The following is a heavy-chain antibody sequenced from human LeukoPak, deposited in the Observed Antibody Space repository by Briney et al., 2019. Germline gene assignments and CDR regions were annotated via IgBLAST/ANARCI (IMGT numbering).Heavy chain of an antibody. D-gene: IGHD6-19*01. Sequence: ESLKIPCKGSGYSFTSYWIDWVRQMPGKRLEWMGIIYPGDSDTRYSPSFQGQVTISADKSISTAYLQWSSLKASDTAMYYCARLSEIGVAEDSWFDPGGQGTLVTVSS. CDR3: ARLSEIGVAEDSWFDP. V-gene: IGHV5-51*01. CDR2: IYPGDSDT. J-gene: IGHJ5*02. CDR1: GYSFTSYW.